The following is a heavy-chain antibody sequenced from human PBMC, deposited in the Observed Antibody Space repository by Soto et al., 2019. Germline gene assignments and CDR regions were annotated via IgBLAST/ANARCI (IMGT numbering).Heavy chain of an antibody. V-gene: IGHV3-11*01. Sequence: PGGSLRLSGAASGFIFSDFYMNWIRQAPGKGPEWLSYISGSGSPAWYADSVKGRFTISRDNAENTLTLEITSLRAEDTAVYYCARDVSRATIGEFDLWGQGMLVNVSS. CDR2: ISGSGSPA. D-gene: IGHD5-12*01. CDR1: GFIFSDFY. CDR3: ARDVSRATIGEFDL. J-gene: IGHJ5*02.